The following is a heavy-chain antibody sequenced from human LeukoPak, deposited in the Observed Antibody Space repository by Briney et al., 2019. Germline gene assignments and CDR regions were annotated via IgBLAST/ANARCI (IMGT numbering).Heavy chain of an antibody. Sequence: ASVKVSCKASGYTFTSYYMHWVRQAPGQGLEWMGIINPSGGSTSYAQEFQGRVTMTRDTSTSTVYMELSSLRSEDTAVYYCARRTGLRDFDYWGQGTLVTVSS. CDR1: GYTFTSYY. J-gene: IGHJ4*02. CDR3: ARRTGLRDFDY. V-gene: IGHV1-46*01. CDR2: INPSGGST.